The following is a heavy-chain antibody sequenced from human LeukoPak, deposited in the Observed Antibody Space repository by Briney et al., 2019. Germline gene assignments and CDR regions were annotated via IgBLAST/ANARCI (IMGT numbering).Heavy chain of an antibody. CDR3: ARVSVVYGMDV. Sequence: SETLSLTCSVSGGSISSDYWAWIRQPPGKGLEWTGYMYYTGSTNYNPSLKSRVTISLATSKNQFSLKLSSVTAADTAAYYCARVSVVYGMDVWGRGTTVTVSS. D-gene: IGHD5/OR15-5a*01. V-gene: IGHV4-59*01. CDR1: GGSISSDY. J-gene: IGHJ6*02. CDR2: MYYTGST.